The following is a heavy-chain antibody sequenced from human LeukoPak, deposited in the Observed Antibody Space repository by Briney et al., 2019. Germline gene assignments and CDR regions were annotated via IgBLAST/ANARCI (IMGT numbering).Heavy chain of an antibody. CDR2: IRYDGSSK. Sequence: PGGSLRLSCAASGFTFSSSDMYWVRQAPGKGLEWVAFIRYDGSSKYYADSVKGQFTISRDNSKNTLYLQMNSLRPKDAAVYYCAKGAIHPLLYYFGFWGQGTLVTVSS. CDR1: GFTFSSSD. V-gene: IGHV3-30*02. D-gene: IGHD2-21*01. J-gene: IGHJ4*02. CDR3: AKGAIHPLLYYFGF.